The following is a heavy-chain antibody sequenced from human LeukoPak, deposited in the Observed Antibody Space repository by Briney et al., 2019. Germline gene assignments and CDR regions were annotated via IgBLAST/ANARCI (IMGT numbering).Heavy chain of an antibody. J-gene: IGHJ3*02. Sequence: GASVKVSCKASGYTFTGYYMHWVRQAPGQGLEWMGWINPNSGGTNYAQKFQGRVTMTRDTSISTAYMELSRLRSDDTAVYYCARASLGGYDFWSGYYPSDAFDIWGQGTMVTVSS. CDR2: INPNSGGT. CDR3: ARASLGGYDFWSGYYPSDAFDI. V-gene: IGHV1-2*02. D-gene: IGHD3-3*01. CDR1: GYTFTGYY.